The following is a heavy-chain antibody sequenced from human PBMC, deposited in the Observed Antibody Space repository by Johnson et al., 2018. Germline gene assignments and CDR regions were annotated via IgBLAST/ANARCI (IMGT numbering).Heavy chain of an antibody. V-gene: IGHV3-21*05. D-gene: IGHD4-23*01. Sequence: VQLVQSGGGLVQPGRSLRLSCAASGFTFRNYGMHWVRQAPGKGLEWVSYISGDGHNINYADFAKGRFTISRDNTRNSLYLQMNSLGAADTAVYYCARDKSTGGMDIWGQGTTVTVSS. CDR3: ARDKSTGGMDI. J-gene: IGHJ6*02. CDR2: ISGDGHNI. CDR1: GFTFRNYG.